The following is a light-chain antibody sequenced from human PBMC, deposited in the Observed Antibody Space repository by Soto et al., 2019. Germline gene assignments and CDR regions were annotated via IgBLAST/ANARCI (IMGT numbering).Light chain of an antibody. V-gene: IGLV2-14*01. CDR1: SSDVGGYNY. CDR2: DVS. Sequence: QSVLTQPASVSGSPGQSITISCTGTSSDVGGYNYVSWYQQHPGKAPKLMIYDVSNWPSGVSNRFSGSKSGNTASLTISGLQAEDEADYYCISYTSISTYVFGTGTKRTV. J-gene: IGLJ1*01. CDR3: ISYTSISTYV.